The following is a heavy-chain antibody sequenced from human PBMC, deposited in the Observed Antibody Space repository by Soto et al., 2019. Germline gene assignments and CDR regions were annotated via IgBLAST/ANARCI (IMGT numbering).Heavy chain of an antibody. CDR1: GYTFTSYG. CDR3: ARSIYGDYVFDY. CDR2: ISAYNGNT. V-gene: IGHV1-18*01. Sequence: QVQLVQSGAEVKKPGASVKVSCKASGYTFTSYGISWVRQAPGQGLEWMGWISAYNGNTNYAQKLQGRVTMTTDTCRSTAYMEVRCLRAGGTAVYLWARSIYGDYVFDYWGQGTLVTVSS. D-gene: IGHD4-17*01. J-gene: IGHJ4*03.